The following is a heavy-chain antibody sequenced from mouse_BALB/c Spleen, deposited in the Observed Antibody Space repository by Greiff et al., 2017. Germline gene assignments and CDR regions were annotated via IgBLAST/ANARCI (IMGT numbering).Heavy chain of an antibody. J-gene: IGHJ4*01. CDR1: GFSLTSYG. CDR3: ARDFDRYYAMDY. V-gene: IGHV2-9*02. Sequence: VQVVESGPGLVAPSQSLSITCTVSGFSLTSYGVHWVRQPPGKGLEWLGVIWAGGSTNYNSALMSRLSISKDNSKSQVFLKMNSLQTDDTAMYYCARDFDRYYAMDYWGQGTSVTVSS. CDR2: IWAGGST.